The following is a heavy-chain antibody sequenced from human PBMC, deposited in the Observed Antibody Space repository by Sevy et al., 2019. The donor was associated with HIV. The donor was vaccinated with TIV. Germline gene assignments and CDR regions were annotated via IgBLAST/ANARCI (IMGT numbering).Heavy chain of an antibody. D-gene: IGHD3-10*01. CDR3: ARKSGHYGSGSYYYHYYGMDV. CDR2: IIPIFGTA. V-gene: IGHV1-69*13. J-gene: IGHJ6*02. Sequence: ASVKVSCKASGGTFSSYAISWVRQAPGQGLEWMGGIIPIFGTANYAQKFQGRVTITADESTSTAYMELSSLRSEDTAVYYCARKSGHYGSGSYYYHYYGMDVWGQGTTVTVSS. CDR1: GGTFSSYA.